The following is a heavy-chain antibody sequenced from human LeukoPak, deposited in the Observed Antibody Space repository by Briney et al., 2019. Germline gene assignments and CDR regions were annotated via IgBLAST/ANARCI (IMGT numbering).Heavy chain of an antibody. Sequence: ASVKVSCKASGYTFTSYGISWVRQAPGQGLEWMGWINPNSGGTNYAQKFQGRVTMTRDTSISTAYMELSRLRSDDTAVYYCARDPGDYYDSSGSPHNDYWGQGTLVTVSS. D-gene: IGHD3-22*01. V-gene: IGHV1-2*02. CDR2: INPNSGGT. J-gene: IGHJ4*02. CDR3: ARDPGDYYDSSGSPHNDY. CDR1: GYTFTSYG.